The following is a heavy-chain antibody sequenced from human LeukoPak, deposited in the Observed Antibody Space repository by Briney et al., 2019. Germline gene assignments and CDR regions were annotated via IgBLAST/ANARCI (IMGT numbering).Heavy chain of an antibody. CDR2: IKSKTDGGTT. CDR3: TLGMVRGVSYYYYYGMDV. Sequence: GGSLRLSCAASGFTFSNAWMSWVRQAPGKGLEWVGRIKSKTDGGTTDYAAPVKGRFTISRDDSKNTLYLQVNSLKTEDTAVYYCTLGMVRGVSYYYYYGMDVWGQGTTVTVSS. D-gene: IGHD3-10*01. CDR1: GFTFSNAW. V-gene: IGHV3-15*01. J-gene: IGHJ6*02.